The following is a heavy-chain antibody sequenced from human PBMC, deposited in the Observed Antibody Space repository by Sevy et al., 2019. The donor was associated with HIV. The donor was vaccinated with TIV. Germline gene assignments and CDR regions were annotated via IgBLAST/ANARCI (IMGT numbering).Heavy chain of an antibody. CDR1: GFTFGDYA. V-gene: IGHV3-20*04. CDR2: VNWNGVDT. J-gene: IGHJ4*02. CDR3: ARESGTSGRAYDS. D-gene: IGHD2-2*01. Sequence: GGSLRLSCAASGFTFGDYAMSWVRLAPGRGLEWVSGVNWNGVDTVYADSVKGRFTISRDNVKNSLYLQMNSLRVEDTALYYCARESGTSGRAYDSWGQGTLVTVSS.